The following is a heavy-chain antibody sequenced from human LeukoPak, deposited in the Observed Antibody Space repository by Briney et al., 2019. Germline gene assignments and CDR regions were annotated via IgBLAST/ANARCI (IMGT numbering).Heavy chain of an antibody. CDR1: GYTFTGYY. Sequence: GASVKVSCKASGYTFTGYYMHWVRQAPGQGLEWMGWINPNSGGTNYAQKFQGRVTMTRDTSISTAYMELSRLRSDDTAVYYCARDLDGFGELMYYFDYWGQGTLVTVSS. CDR3: ARDLDGFGELMYYFDY. D-gene: IGHD3-10*01. J-gene: IGHJ4*02. CDR2: INPNSGGT. V-gene: IGHV1-2*02.